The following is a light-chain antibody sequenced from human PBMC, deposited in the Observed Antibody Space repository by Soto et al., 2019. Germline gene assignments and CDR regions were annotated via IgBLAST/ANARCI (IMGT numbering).Light chain of an antibody. Sequence: QCVLTQPASVSGSAGQSITISCTGTSSDVGSYNLVPWYQQHPGKAPKLMIYEVSKRPSGVSNRFSGSKSGNTASLTISGLQAEDEADYYCCSYAGSSTYVFGTGTKVTVL. CDR1: SSDVGSYNL. CDR2: EVS. CDR3: CSYAGSSTYV. J-gene: IGLJ1*01. V-gene: IGLV2-23*02.